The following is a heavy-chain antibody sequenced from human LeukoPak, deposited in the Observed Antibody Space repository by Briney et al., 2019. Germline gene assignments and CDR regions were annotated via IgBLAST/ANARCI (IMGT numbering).Heavy chain of an antibody. J-gene: IGHJ4*02. CDR2: FDPEDGET. CDR1: GYSLTELS. V-gene: IGHV1-24*01. CDR3: ARPIYYGSGSYHYYFDY. D-gene: IGHD3-10*01. Sequence: GASVKVSCKVSGYSLTELSMHWVRQAPGKGLEWMGGFDPEDGETIYAQKFQGRVTMTEDTSTDTAYMELSSLRSEDTAVYYCARPIYYGSGSYHYYFDYWGQGTLVTVSS.